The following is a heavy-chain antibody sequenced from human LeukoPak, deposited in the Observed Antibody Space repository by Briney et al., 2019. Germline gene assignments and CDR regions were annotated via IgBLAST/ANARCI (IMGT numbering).Heavy chain of an antibody. V-gene: IGHV4-59*01. J-gene: IGHJ4*02. CDR3: ARGWASSWNYFDF. CDR1: GGSMRNYY. D-gene: IGHD2-2*01. Sequence: PETLSLTCAVSGGSMRNYYWSWVRHPPGKGLEWIGYTYDSGGPSYNPSLRRRVSFSIDTSKNQYSLNLSAVTAADTAVYYGARGWASSWNYFDFWGQGTLVTASS. CDR2: TYDSGGP.